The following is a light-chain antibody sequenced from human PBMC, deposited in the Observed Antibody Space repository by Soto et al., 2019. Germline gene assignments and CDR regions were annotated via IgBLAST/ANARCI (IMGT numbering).Light chain of an antibody. J-gene: IGKJ1*01. CDR2: KAS. V-gene: IGKV1-5*03. CDR1: QSISSW. CDR3: QHFNSYPWS. Sequence: DIQMTQSPSTLSASVGDRVTITCRASQSISSWLAWYQQKPGKAPKLLIYKASSLESGVPSRFRGSGSGTEFTLTISSLQPDDFATYYCQHFNSYPWSFGQGTKGDI.